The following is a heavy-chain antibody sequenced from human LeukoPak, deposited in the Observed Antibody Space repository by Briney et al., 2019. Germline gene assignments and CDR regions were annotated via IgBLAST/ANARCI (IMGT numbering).Heavy chain of an antibody. CDR1: GFTLDDYG. Sequence: GGSLRLSCTASGFTLDDYGVSWVRQAPGKGLEWVSVISGSGGSTYYADSVKGRFTISRDNSKNTLYLQMNSLRAEDTAVYYCAKDQGSGYHFFDYWGQGTLVIVSS. D-gene: IGHD3-3*01. CDR3: AKDQGSGYHFFDY. V-gene: IGHV3-23*01. J-gene: IGHJ4*02. CDR2: ISGSGGST.